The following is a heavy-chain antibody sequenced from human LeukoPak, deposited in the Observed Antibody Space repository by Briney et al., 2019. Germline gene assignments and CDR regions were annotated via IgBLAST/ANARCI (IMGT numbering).Heavy chain of an antibody. CDR1: GGTFSSYA. V-gene: IGHV1-69*06. J-gene: IGHJ6*03. CDR3: ARVGRGVNYYYYYYMDV. CDR2: IIPIFGTA. Sequence: SAKVSCKASGGTFSSYAISWVRQAPGQGLEWMGGIIPIFGTANYAQKFQGRVTITADKSTSTAYMELSSLRSEDTAVYYCARVGRGVNYYYYYYMDVWGKGTTVTVSS.